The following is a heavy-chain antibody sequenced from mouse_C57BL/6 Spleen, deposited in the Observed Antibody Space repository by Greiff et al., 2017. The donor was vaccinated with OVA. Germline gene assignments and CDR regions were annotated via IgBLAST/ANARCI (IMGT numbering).Heavy chain of an antibody. CDR1: GYTFTSYW. J-gene: IGHJ2*01. V-gene: IGHV1-69*01. CDR2: IDPSDSYT. Sequence: QVHVKQPGAELVMPGASVKLSCKASGYTFTSYWMHWVKQTPGQGLEWIGEIDPSDSYTNYNQKFKGKSTLTVDKSSSTAYMQLSSLTSEDSAVYYCARGGFITTVVPYYFDYWGQGTTLTVSS. D-gene: IGHD1-1*01. CDR3: ARGGFITTVVPYYFDY.